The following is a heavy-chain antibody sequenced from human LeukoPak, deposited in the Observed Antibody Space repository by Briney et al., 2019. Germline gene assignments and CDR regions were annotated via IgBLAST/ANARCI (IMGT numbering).Heavy chain of an antibody. Sequence: TGGSLRLSCAASGFTFSSYEMNWVRHAPGKGLERVSYISSSGSTIYYADSVKGRFTISRDNAKNSLYLQMNSLRAEDTAVYYCARENDYSNGGLDYWGQGTLVTVSS. V-gene: IGHV3-48*03. D-gene: IGHD4-11*01. CDR2: ISSSGSTI. CDR3: ARENDYSNGGLDY. CDR1: GFTFSSYE. J-gene: IGHJ4*02.